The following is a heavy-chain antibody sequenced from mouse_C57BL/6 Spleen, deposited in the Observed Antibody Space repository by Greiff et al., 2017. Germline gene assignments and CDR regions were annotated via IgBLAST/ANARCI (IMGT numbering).Heavy chain of an antibody. CDR2: ISSGGSYT. J-gene: IGHJ2*01. D-gene: IGHD2-5*01. CDR3: ARHGCSNYEDDY. CDR1: GFTFSSYG. V-gene: IGHV5-6*01. Sequence: EVQVVESGGDLVKPGGSLKLSCAASGFTFSSYGMSWVRQTPDQRLEWVATISSGGSYTYYTDSVKGRFTFSRDNVKNTMYVQMGSLKSEDTAMYYCARHGCSNYEDDYWGQGTTLTVAS.